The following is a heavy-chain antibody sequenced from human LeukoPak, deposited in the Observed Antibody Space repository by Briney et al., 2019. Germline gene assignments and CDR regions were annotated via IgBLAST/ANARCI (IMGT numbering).Heavy chain of an antibody. CDR3: ARQRTYMVRGETIDY. CDR1: GDSVSSNSAA. V-gene: IGHV6-1*01. D-gene: IGHD3-10*01. CDR2: TYYRSKWYN. J-gene: IGHJ4*02. Sequence: SQTLSLTCAISGDSVSSNSAAWNWIRQSPSRGLEWLGRTYYRSKWYNDYAVSVKSRITINPDTSKNQFSLKLSSVTAADTAVYYCARQRTYMVRGETIDYWGQGTLVTVSS.